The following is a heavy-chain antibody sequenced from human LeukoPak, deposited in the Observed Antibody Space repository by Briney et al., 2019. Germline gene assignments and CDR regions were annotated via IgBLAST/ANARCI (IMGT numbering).Heavy chain of an antibody. V-gene: IGHV3-74*01. CDR3: ARESSTGWYGSLNY. Sequence: GGSLGLSWAASGFTFSNYWMHWVRQIAGKGLGWVARVNSDESSTTYADSVKGRFTISRDNAKNTLYLQMNSLRAEDTAVCYCARESSTGWYGSLNYWGQGTLVTVSS. D-gene: IGHD6-19*01. CDR2: VNSDESST. J-gene: IGHJ4*02. CDR1: GFTFSNYW.